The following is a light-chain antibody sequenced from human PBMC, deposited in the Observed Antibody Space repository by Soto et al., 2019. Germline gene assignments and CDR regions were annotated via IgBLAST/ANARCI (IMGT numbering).Light chain of an antibody. Sequence: VVTQSPASLSVAPGERATLSCRASRSVGNNLAWYQKKPGQAPGLLIYAASTRATGIPARFSGSGSGTDFTLTISSLEPEDFAVYYCQQHADWPLTFGGGTKVDIK. CDR1: RSVGNN. CDR3: QQHADWPLT. V-gene: IGKV3-11*01. J-gene: IGKJ4*01. CDR2: AAS.